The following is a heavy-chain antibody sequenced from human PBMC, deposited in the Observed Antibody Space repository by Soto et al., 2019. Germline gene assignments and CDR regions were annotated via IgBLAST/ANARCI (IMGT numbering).Heavy chain of an antibody. CDR1: GXTISTYS. D-gene: IGHD3-10*01. CDR2: IYYSGST. Sequence: TLSLTCAVSGXTISTYSCSWIRQPPGKGLEWIGYIYYSGSTYYNPSLKSRVTISVDTSKNQFSLKLSSVTAEDTAVYYCASGEFGELLYWGQGTLGPVSS. J-gene: IGHJ4*02. CDR3: ASGEFGELLY. V-gene: IGHV4-30-4*01.